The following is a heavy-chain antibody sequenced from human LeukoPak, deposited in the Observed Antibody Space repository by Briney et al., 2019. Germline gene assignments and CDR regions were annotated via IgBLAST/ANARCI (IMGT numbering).Heavy chain of an antibody. J-gene: IGHJ4*02. CDR1: GFTFDDYG. Sequence: PGGSLRLSCAASGFTFDDYGMSWVRQAPGKGLEWVANIKQDGSEKYYVDSVKGRFTISRDNAKNSLYLQMNSLRAEDTAVYYCARDVSDGYCSSTSCYGGADYFDYWGQGTLVTVSS. D-gene: IGHD2-2*03. CDR3: ARDVSDGYCSSTSCYGGADYFDY. CDR2: IKQDGSEK. V-gene: IGHV3-7*01.